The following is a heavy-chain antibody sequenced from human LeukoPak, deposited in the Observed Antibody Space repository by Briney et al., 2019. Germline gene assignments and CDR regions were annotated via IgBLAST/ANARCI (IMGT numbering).Heavy chain of an antibody. CDR3: ARVEEGYGSGRRENYYYYYMDV. V-gene: IGHV4-59*01. J-gene: IGHJ6*03. CDR1: GGSINSYY. Sequence: PSETLSLTRIVSGGSINSYYWSWIRQRPGKGLEWIGYIHYIGSTNYNPSLKRRVTISVDTSKNQFSLKLSSVIAADTAVYYFARVEEGYGSGRRENYYYYYMDVWGKGTTVTISS. CDR2: IHYIGST. D-gene: IGHD3-10*01.